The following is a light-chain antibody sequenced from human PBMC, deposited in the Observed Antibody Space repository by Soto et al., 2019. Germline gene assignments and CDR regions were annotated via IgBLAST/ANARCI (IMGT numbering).Light chain of an antibody. Sequence: EIVMTQSPATLSVSPGERATLSRRASQSVSSNLAWYQQKPGQPPRLLIYGASTRATGIPARLSGSGSGTEFTLTISSLQSEDFAVYYWQQYNNWPSLTFGQGTKVEIK. CDR2: GAS. J-gene: IGKJ1*01. V-gene: IGKV3-15*01. CDR1: QSVSSN. CDR3: QQYNNWPSLT.